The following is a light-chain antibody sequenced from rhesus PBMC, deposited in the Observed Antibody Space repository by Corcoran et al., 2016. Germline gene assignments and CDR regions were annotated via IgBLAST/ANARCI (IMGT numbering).Light chain of an antibody. V-gene: IGKV2-72*01. CDR1: QSLLHSIGNTY. CDR2: GGS. J-gene: IGKJ4*01. CDR3: VQAIAFPLT. Sequence: DIVMTQTPLSLPITPGEPASISCRSSQSLLHSIGNTYLYWYLQKPGQSPQLLIYGGSNRSSGVPDRFRGRGSGTDFTLKSSKVEAGDVGVYYCVQAIAFPLTFGGVTKGELK.